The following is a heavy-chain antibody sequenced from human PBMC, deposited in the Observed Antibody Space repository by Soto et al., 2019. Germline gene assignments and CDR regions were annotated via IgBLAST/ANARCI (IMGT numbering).Heavy chain of an antibody. CDR3: AREELVTTVTTGPTYYFDY. V-gene: IGHV1-69*13. J-gene: IGHJ4*02. CDR2: FIPLFGTP. D-gene: IGHD4-17*01. CDR1: GGTFKSYV. Sequence: SVKVSCKASGGTFKSYVFSWVRQAPGQGLEWMGRFIPLFGTPNYAQKFQGRVTITADESTSTAYMEMSSLTSEDTAVYYCAREELVTTVTTGPTYYFDYWGQGTLVTVSS.